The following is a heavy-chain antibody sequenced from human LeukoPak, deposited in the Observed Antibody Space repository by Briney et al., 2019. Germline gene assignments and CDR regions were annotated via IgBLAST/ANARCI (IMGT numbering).Heavy chain of an antibody. CDR3: ASDHSSSFPTGLYYFDY. V-gene: IGHV3-7*01. CDR2: RKQDGSEK. Sequence: GGSLRLSCAASGFTFSSYWMSWVRQAPGKGLECVANRKQDGSEKYYVDSVKGRFTISRDNAKNSLYLQMNSLRAEDTAVYYCASDHSSSFPTGLYYFDYWGQGTLVTVSS. J-gene: IGHJ4*02. D-gene: IGHD6-13*01. CDR1: GFTFSSYW.